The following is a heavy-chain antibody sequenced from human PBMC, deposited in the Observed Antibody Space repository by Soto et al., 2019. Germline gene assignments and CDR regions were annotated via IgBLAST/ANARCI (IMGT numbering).Heavy chain of an antibody. V-gene: IGHV4-59*01. J-gene: IGHJ4*01. Sequence: SETLSLTCIVSGGSISSDYWGWIRQPPGKGLEWIGYIFYAGAINYNPSLKSRVTISIDASEKQFSLNLTSVPAADTAFYYCAKYTGYESLFYFDSWGRGLQVTVSS. CDR1: GGSISSDY. D-gene: IGHD5-12*01. CDR3: AKYTGYESLFYFDS. CDR2: IFYAGAI.